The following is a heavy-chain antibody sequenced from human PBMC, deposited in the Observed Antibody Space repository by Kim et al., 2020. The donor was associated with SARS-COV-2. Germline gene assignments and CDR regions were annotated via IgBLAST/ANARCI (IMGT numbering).Heavy chain of an antibody. J-gene: IGHJ4*02. CDR3: TTLIGVGELLYDY. V-gene: IGHV3-15*01. CDR2: IKSKTDGGTT. Sequence: GGSLRLSCAASGFTFSNAWMSWVRQAPGKGLEWVGRIKSKTDGGTTDYAAPVKGRFTISRDDSKNTLYLQMNSLKTEDTAVYYCTTLIGVGELLYDYWGQGTLVTVSA. D-gene: IGHD3-10*01. CDR1: GFTFSNAW.